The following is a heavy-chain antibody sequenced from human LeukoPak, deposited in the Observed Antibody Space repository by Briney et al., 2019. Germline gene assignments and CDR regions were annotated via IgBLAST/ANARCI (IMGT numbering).Heavy chain of an antibody. Sequence: GGSLRLSCAASGFTVSSKYMSWVRQAPGKGLEWVSAISGSGGSTYYADSVKGRFTISRDNAKNSLYLQMNSLRAEDTAVYYCARVRGFLEDPNWGQGTLVTVSS. D-gene: IGHD3-3*01. V-gene: IGHV3-21*01. CDR3: ARVRGFLEDPN. J-gene: IGHJ1*01. CDR2: ISGSGGST. CDR1: GFTVSSKY.